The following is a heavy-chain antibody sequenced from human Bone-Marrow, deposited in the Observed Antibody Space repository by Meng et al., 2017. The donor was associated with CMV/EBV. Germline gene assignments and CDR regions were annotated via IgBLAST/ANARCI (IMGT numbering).Heavy chain of an antibody. CDR3: ARERFLEWLSIIDY. J-gene: IGHJ4*02. V-gene: IGHV4-30-4*08. D-gene: IGHD3-3*01. CDR1: GGSISSGDYY. CDR2: IYYSGST. Sequence: SETLSLTCTVSGGSISSGDYYWSWIRQPPGKGLEWIGYIYYSGSTYYNPSLKSRVTISVDTSKNQFSLKLSSVTAADTAVYYCARERFLEWLSIIDYWGQGTLVTVSS.